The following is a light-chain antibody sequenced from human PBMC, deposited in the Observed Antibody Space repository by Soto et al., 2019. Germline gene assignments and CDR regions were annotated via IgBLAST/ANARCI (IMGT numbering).Light chain of an antibody. CDR2: GAS. V-gene: IGKV1-16*02. CDR3: QQYNSYPIT. J-gene: IGKJ5*01. CDR1: QGISNY. Sequence: DIQMTQSPSSLSASVGDRVTLTCRASQGISNYLAWFQQKPGKAPKSLIYGASSLQSGVPSKFSCSGSGTDFTLTISSLQPEDFAIYYCQQYNSYPITFGQGTRLEIK.